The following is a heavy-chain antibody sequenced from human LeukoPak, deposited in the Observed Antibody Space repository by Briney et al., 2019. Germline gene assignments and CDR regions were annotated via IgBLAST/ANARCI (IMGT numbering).Heavy chain of an antibody. CDR3: VRDLILVWTPGDDFDF. Sequence: GGSLRLSCAASGFTFSSYWMHWVRQPPGKGLEWVSRINEDATTITYADSVKGRFIISGDNSKKSLYLQMNNLRAEDTAVYYCVRDLILVWTPGDDFDFWGQGTLVVVSS. J-gene: IGHJ4*02. V-gene: IGHV3-74*01. CDR1: GFTFSSYW. D-gene: IGHD3-16*01. CDR2: INEDATTI.